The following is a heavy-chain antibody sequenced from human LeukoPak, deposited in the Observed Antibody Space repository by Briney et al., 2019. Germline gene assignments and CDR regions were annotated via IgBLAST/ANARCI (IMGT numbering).Heavy chain of an antibody. J-gene: IGHJ4*02. CDR2: IYYSGST. V-gene: IGHV4-59*01. Sequence: SETLSLTCTVSGGSISSYYRSWIRQPPGKGLEWIGYIYYSGSTNYNPSLKSRVTISVDTSKNQFSLKLSSVTAADTAVYYCARVHSSSWYPGFDYWGQGTLVTVSS. D-gene: IGHD6-13*01. CDR1: GGSISSYY. CDR3: ARVHSSSWYPGFDY.